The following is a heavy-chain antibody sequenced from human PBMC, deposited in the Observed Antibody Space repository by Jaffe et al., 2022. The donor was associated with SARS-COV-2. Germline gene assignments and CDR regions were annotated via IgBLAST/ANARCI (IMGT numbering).Heavy chain of an antibody. Sequence: QVQLVQSGAEVKKPGASVKVSCKASGYTFTSYGISWVRQAPGQGLEWMGWISAYNGNTNYAQKLQGRVTMTTDTSTSTAYMELRSLRSDDTAVYYCARDLGYYDFWSGYYREYYYFDYWGQGTLVTVSS. CDR1: GYTFTSYG. D-gene: IGHD3-3*01. V-gene: IGHV1-18*01. CDR3: ARDLGYYDFWSGYYREYYYFDY. CDR2: ISAYNGNT. J-gene: IGHJ4*02.